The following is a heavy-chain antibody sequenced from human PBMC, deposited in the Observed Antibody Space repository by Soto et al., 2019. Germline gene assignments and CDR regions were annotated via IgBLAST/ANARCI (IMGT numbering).Heavy chain of an antibody. CDR2: IYYSGST. CDR3: AFVNRIWDCYGYYMSYWYFDL. J-gene: IGHJ2*01. D-gene: IGHD4-17*01. V-gene: IGHV4-39*01. Sequence: SETLSLTCTVSGGSISSGSYYWGWIRQPPGKGLEWIGSIYYSGSTYYNPSLKSRVTISVDTSKNQFSLKLSSVTAADTAVYYCAFVNRIWDCYGYYMSYWYFDLWGRGTLVNVSS. CDR1: GGSISSGSYY.